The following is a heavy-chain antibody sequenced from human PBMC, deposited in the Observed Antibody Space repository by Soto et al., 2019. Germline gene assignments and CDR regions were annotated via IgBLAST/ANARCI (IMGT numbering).Heavy chain of an antibody. V-gene: IGHV3-23*01. D-gene: IGHD5-12*01. CDR1: GFTFGSDG. Sequence: PGGSLRLSCAATGFTFGSDGMNWVRQTPGKGLEWVSAISAGGDETYYADSVKGRFTVSRDNSKNTLYLQLNSLRAEDTAVYYCAKSPRFGYEAPWDYWGQGTQVTVSS. J-gene: IGHJ4*02. CDR2: ISAGGDET. CDR3: AKSPRFGYEAPWDY.